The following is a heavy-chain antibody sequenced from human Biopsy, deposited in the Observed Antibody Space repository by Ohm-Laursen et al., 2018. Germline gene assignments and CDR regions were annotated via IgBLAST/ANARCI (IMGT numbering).Heavy chain of an antibody. Sequence: SVKVSCKVSGDSFTSYAIGWVRQAPEQGLEWMGGIIPIPNVATYAQKFQGRITITADESTSTAYMELNSLTSDDTAVYFCARGEGSSWFDPWGHGTLVTVSS. CDR3: ARGEGSSWFDP. CDR1: GDSFTSYA. D-gene: IGHD1-26*01. CDR2: IIPIPNVA. V-gene: IGHV1-69*10. J-gene: IGHJ5*02.